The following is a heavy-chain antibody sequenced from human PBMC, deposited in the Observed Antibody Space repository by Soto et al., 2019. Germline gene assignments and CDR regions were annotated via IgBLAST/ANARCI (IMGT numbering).Heavy chain of an antibody. J-gene: IGHJ6*03. D-gene: IGHD5-12*01. V-gene: IGHV4-59*01. CDR3: AREIRGYSGYDAYYYYMDV. CDR2: IYYSGST. CDR1: GGSISSYY. Sequence: SETLSLTCTVSGGSISSYYWSWIRQPPGKGLEWIGYIYYSGSTNYNPSLKSRVTISVDTSKNQFSLKLSSVTAADTAVYYCAREIRGYSGYDAYYYYMDVWGKGTTVTVSS.